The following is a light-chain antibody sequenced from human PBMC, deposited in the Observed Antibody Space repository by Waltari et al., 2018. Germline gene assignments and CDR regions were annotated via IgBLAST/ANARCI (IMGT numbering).Light chain of an antibody. CDR1: DLREMY. CDR2: QDT. J-gene: IGLJ2*01. CDR3: QARDSSTEVI. V-gene: IGLV3-1*01. Sequence: SYELTQPPSVPVSPGQTASIPSTGDDLREMYVSWYQQKPGQSTILVIYQDTRRRPGTPERFSGANSGNTATLTISGTQALDEGDYYCQARDSSTEVIFGGGNKLTVL.